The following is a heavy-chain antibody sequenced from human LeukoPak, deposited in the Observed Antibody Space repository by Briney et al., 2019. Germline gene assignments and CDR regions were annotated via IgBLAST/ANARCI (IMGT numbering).Heavy chain of an antibody. D-gene: IGHD1-14*01. CDR1: GFTFSSYE. J-gene: IGHJ4*02. CDR3: ARGTDFDC. Sequence: GGSLRLSCAASGFTFSSYEMNWVRQAPGKGLEWVSYISSSGSTTYSADSVKGRFTISRDNAKNSLYLQMNSLRAEDTAVYYCARGTDFDCWGQGTLVTVSS. CDR2: ISSSGSTT. V-gene: IGHV3-48*03.